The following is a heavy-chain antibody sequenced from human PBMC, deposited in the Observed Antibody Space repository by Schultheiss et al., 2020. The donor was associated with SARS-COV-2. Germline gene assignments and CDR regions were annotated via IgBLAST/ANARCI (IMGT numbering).Heavy chain of an antibody. CDR2: IYYSGST. J-gene: IGHJ1*01. Sequence: SQTLSLTCTVSGGSISSYYWSWIRQPPGKGLEWIGYIYYSGSTNYNPSLKSRVTISVDTSKNQFSLKLSSVTAADTAVYYCARGVVGAPSVWGQGTLVTVSS. CDR1: GGSISSYY. D-gene: IGHD1-26*01. CDR3: ARGVVGAPSV. V-gene: IGHV4-59*01.